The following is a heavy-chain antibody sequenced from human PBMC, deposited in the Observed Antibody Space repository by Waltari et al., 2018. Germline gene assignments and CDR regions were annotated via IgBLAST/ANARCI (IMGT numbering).Heavy chain of an antibody. J-gene: IGHJ4*02. V-gene: IGHV4-59*01. CDR2: IYYSGST. D-gene: IGHD6-13*01. Sequence: QVQLQESGPGLVKPSETLSLTCPVYGGSISSSYWSWIRQPPGKGLEWIGYIYYSGSTNYNPSLKSRVTISVDTSKNQFSLKLSSVTAADTAVYYCARGWRVNDYWGQGTLVTVSS. CDR1: GGSISSSY. CDR3: ARGWRVNDY.